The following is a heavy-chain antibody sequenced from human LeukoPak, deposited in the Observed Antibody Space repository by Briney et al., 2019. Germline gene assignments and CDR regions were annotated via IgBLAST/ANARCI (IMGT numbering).Heavy chain of an antibody. Sequence: PGESLKISCKGSGYSFTSYWIGWVRQMPGKGLEWMGIVYPGDSDTRYSPSFQGQVTTSADKSISTAYLQWSSLKASDTAMYYCARPVGTTVTTFDYWGQGTLVTVSS. CDR1: GYSFTSYW. D-gene: IGHD4-17*01. CDR2: VYPGDSDT. V-gene: IGHV5-51*01. CDR3: ARPVGTTVTTFDY. J-gene: IGHJ4*02.